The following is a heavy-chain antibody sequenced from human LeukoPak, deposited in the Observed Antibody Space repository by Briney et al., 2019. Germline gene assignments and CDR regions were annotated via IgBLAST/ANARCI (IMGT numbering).Heavy chain of an antibody. J-gene: IGHJ3*02. CDR1: GGSISSYY. D-gene: IGHD3-3*01. Sequence: SETLSLTCTVSGGSISSYYWSWIRQPPGKGLEWVGYIYYRRSTNYNPSLKSRVTISVDTSKNQFSLKLSSVTAADTAVYYCARNSDDFWSGYGAFDIWGQGTMVTVSS. CDR2: IYYRRST. V-gene: IGHV4-59*01. CDR3: ARNSDDFWSGYGAFDI.